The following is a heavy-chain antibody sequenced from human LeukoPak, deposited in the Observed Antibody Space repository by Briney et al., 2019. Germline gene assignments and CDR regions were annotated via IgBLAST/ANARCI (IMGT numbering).Heavy chain of an antibody. CDR3: ARNFYGVYGPDWCFDL. J-gene: IGHJ2*01. CDR1: GFTVSSNY. D-gene: IGHD4-17*01. V-gene: IGHV3-53*01. Sequence: GGSLRLSCAASGFTVSSNYMNWVRQAPGKGLEWVSVFYRGGDTYYADSVKDRFTISRDNSKNTLYLQMNSLRADDTAVYYCARNFYGVYGPDWCFDLWGRGTLVTVSS. CDR2: FYRGGDT.